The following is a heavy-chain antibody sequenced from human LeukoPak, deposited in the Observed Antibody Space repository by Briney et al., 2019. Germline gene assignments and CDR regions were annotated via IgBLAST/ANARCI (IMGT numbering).Heavy chain of an antibody. D-gene: IGHD4-17*01. J-gene: IGHJ6*02. CDR3: ARGSSLDYGDYKGMDV. V-gene: IGHV1-24*01. CDR2: FDPEDAKT. CDR1: GYNLIELS. Sequence: ASVKVSCKVSGYNLIELSMHWVRQTPGKGLEWMGGFDPEDAKTIYAPKFQGRVTMTEDTATDTAYMELTSLRSEDTAVYYCARGSSLDYGDYKGMDVWGQGTTVTVSS.